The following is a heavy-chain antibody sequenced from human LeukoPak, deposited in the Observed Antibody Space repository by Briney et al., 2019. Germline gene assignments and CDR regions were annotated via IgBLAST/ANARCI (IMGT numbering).Heavy chain of an antibody. D-gene: IGHD2-2*01. CDR3: AGVISGIVVVPAAQWGYYYYYYMDV. CDR2: INHSGTI. V-gene: IGHV4-34*01. CDR1: GGSFSGYY. Sequence: SETLSLTCAVYGGSFSGYYWSWIRQPPGKGLEWIGEINHSGTINYNPSLKNRVTISVDTSKNQFSLKLSSVTAADTAVYYCAGVISGIVVVPAAQWGYYYYYYMDVWGKGTTVTVSS. J-gene: IGHJ6*03.